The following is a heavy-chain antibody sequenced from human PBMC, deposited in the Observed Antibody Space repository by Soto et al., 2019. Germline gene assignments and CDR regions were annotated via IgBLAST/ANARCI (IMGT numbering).Heavy chain of an antibody. Sequence: QVQLVQSGTEVKKPGASVKLSCKTSGYPFTSYGISWVRQAPGQGLEWMGWIRPYNGNTNYAQKFQGRVTMTRDTSISTAYMELSRLRSDDTAVYYCARLAVAGFDYWGQGTLVTVSS. CDR3: ARLAVAGFDY. J-gene: IGHJ4*02. V-gene: IGHV1-18*04. D-gene: IGHD6-19*01. CDR1: GYPFTSYG. CDR2: IRPYNGNT.